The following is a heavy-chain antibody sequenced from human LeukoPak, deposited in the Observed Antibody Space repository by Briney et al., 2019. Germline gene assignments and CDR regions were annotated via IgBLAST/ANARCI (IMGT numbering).Heavy chain of an antibody. CDR3: ARGGYYDSSGYYFDWFDP. Sequence: SETLSLTCTVSGYSISSGYYWGWIRQPPGKGLEWIGNIYPSGTTYYNPSLKTRVTISVDTSKNQFSLKLSSVTAADTAVYYCARGGYYDSSGYYFDWFDPWGQGTLVTVSS. CDR2: IYPSGTT. D-gene: IGHD3-22*01. CDR1: GYSISSGYY. J-gene: IGHJ5*02. V-gene: IGHV4-38-2*02.